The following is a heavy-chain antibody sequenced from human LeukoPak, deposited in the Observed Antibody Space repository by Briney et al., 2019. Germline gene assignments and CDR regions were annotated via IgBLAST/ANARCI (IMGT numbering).Heavy chain of an antibody. V-gene: IGHV1-46*01. Sequence: ASVKVSCKASGYTFTNCYMHWVRQAPGQGLEWMGIINPSGGSTRYAQKFQGRVTMTSDTSTSTVYMELSSLRSEDTAVYYCARDRKLANFFGYWGQGTLVTVSS. CDR1: GYTFTNCY. CDR3: ARDRKLANFFGY. J-gene: IGHJ4*02. D-gene: IGHD1-14*01. CDR2: INPSGGST.